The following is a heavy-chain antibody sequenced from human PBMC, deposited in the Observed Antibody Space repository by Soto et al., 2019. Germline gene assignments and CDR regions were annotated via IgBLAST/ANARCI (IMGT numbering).Heavy chain of an antibody. CDR2: IYYSGST. Sequence: QVQLQESGPGLVKPSETLSLTCTVSGGSISSYYWSWIRQPPGKGLEWIGYIYYSGSTNYNPSLKSRVTISVDASNNQFSLKLSSVTAADTAVYYCASQAQTVVVPAANDYYMDVWGKGTKVTVSS. CDR3: ASQAQTVVVPAANDYYMDV. V-gene: IGHV4-59*01. J-gene: IGHJ6*03. D-gene: IGHD2-2*01. CDR1: GGSISSYY.